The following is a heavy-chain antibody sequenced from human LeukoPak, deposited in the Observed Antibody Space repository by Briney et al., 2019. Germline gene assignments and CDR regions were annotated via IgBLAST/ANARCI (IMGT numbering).Heavy chain of an antibody. D-gene: IGHD6-13*01. CDR3: ARGPTYSSSWYYFDY. CDR1: GFTFSSYW. Sequence: GGSLRLSCAASGFTFSSYWMSWSRQAPGKGLEWLSYISPSTTHTSYADSVKGRFTISRDNAKNTLYLQMNSLRAEDTAVYYCARGPTYSSSWYYFDYWGQGTLVTVSS. CDR2: ISPSTTHT. J-gene: IGHJ4*02. V-gene: IGHV3-11*05.